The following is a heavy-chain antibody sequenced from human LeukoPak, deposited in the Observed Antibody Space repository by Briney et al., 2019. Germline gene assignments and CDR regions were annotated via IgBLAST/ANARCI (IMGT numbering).Heavy chain of an antibody. CDR1: GYTFTGCY. CDR2: INPNSGGT. V-gene: IGHV1-2*02. Sequence: ASVKVSCKASGYTFTGCYMHWVRQAPGQGLEWMGWINPNSGGTNYAQKFQGRVTMTRDTSISTAYMELSRLRSDDTAVYYCARNSGSYYGGATYYFDYWGQGTLVTVSS. J-gene: IGHJ4*02. CDR3: ARNSGSYYGGATYYFDY. D-gene: IGHD1-26*01.